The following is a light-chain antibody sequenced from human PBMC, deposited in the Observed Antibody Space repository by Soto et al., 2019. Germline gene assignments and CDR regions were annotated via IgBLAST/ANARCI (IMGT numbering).Light chain of an antibody. V-gene: IGKV1-5*03. CDR2: KAS. Sequence: DIQMTQSPSSLSASVGDRVTITCRASQSISSYLNWYQQKPGKAPRLLIYKASDLESGVPSRFSGSGSGTDFTLTISSLQPDDFATYYCQQYNSYSPLTFGGGTKVDIK. J-gene: IGKJ4*01. CDR3: QQYNSYSPLT. CDR1: QSISSY.